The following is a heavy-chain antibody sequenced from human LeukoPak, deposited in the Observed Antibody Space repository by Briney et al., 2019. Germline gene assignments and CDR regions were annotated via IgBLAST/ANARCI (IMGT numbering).Heavy chain of an antibody. D-gene: IGHD1-7*01. J-gene: IGHJ4*02. Sequence: GGSLRLSCAASGFTFRNYWMNWVRQAPGKGLEWVANIKPDGSEKRYVDPVKGRFTISRDNAKNSLYLQMNSLRAEDTAVYYCARVVGTDEGADYWGQGTLVTVSS. CDR3: ARVVGTDEGADY. V-gene: IGHV3-7*04. CDR1: GFTFRNYW. CDR2: IKPDGSEK.